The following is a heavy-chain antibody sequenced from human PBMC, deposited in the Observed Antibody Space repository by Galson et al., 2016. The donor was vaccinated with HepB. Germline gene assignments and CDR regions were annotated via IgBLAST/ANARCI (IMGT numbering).Heavy chain of an antibody. V-gene: IGHV5-51*01. Sequence: QSGAEVKKPGESLKISCTAYGYSFTNYWIGWVRQMPGKGLEWMGIIYPGDSDTRYSPSSQGQVTISADNSVSTAYLQWSSLKASDTAISYCARRGAYCDSTICSWGPDDNWFDPWGQGTLVTVSS. CDR2: IYPGDSDT. CDR1: GYSFTNYW. CDR3: ARRGAYCDSTICSWGPDDNWFDP. J-gene: IGHJ5*02. D-gene: IGHD2-2*01.